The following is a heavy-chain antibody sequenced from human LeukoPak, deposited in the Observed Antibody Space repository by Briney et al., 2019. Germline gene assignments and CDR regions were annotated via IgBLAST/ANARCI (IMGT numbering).Heavy chain of an antibody. D-gene: IGHD4-17*01. Sequence: PGGSLKLSGAASGFTFNGFWMSWFRQAPGKGLEWVANIKQDGSDIYYLGSVRGRFTISRDNAMNSLYLQMNSLRAEDTAVYYCTRDALYGDPSYYYMDVWGKGTTVTVSS. CDR3: TRDALYGDPSYYYMDV. V-gene: IGHV3-7*01. CDR1: GFTFNGFW. J-gene: IGHJ6*03. CDR2: IKQDGSDI.